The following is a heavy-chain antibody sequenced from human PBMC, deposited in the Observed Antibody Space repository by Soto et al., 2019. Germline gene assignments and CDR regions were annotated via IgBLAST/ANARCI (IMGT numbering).Heavy chain of an antibody. J-gene: IGHJ5*02. CDR1: GFLFSSHD. V-gene: IGHV3-48*04. CDR2: ISSGSGNI. Sequence: TGGSLRLSCAASGFLFSSHDMNWVRPAPGKGLEWVSYISSGSGNILYADSVKGRFTISRDNAKNSLYLQMNSLRAEDTAVYYCARTYGTGSLNWFDPWGQGTLVTVSS. D-gene: IGHD3-10*01. CDR3: ARTYGTGSLNWFDP.